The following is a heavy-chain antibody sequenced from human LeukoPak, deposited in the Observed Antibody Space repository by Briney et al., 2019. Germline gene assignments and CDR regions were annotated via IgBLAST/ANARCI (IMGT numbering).Heavy chain of an antibody. CDR1: GYSFTSYW. CDR2: IYPGDSDT. V-gene: IGHV5-51*01. Sequence: GESLQISCKGSGYSFTSYWIGWVRQLPGKGLEWMGIIYPGDSDTRYSPSFQGQVTISADKSISTAYLQWSSLKASDTAMYYCARQPDTMIVGIDYWGQGTLVTVSS. CDR3: ARQPDTMIVGIDY. D-gene: IGHD3-22*01. J-gene: IGHJ4*02.